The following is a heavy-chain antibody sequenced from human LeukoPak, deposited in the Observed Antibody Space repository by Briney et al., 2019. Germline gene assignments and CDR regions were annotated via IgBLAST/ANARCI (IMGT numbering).Heavy chain of an antibody. CDR3: ARAFTLTYCSSTSCYTGRRHYGMDV. CDR2: MNPNSGNT. V-gene: IGHV1-8*01. Sequence: GASVKVSCKASGYTFTSYDINWVRQATGQGLEWMGWMNPNSGNTGYAQKFQGRVTMTRNTSISTAYMELSSLRSEDTAVYYCARAFTLTYCSSTSCYTGRRHYGMDVWGQGTTVTVSS. J-gene: IGHJ6*02. CDR1: GYTFTSYD. D-gene: IGHD2-2*02.